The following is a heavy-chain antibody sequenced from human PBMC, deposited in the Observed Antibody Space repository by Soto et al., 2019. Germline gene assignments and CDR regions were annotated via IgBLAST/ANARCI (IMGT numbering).Heavy chain of an antibody. V-gene: IGHV5-51*01. D-gene: IGHD6-19*01. J-gene: IGHJ6*02. CDR3: ARRGAGRGHYYDGMDV. CDR1: GYSFTNYL. CDR2: IYPGDSDT. Sequence: GESLKISCQGSGYSFTNYLIVWVRQMPGKGLEWMGIIYPGDSDTRYSPSFQGQVTISADKSINTAYLQWSSLKPADTAMYYCARRGAGRGHYYDGMDVWGQGTTVTVSS.